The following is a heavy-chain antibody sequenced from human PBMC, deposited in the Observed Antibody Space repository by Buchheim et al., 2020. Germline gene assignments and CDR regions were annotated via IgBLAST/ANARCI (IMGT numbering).Heavy chain of an antibody. CDR3: ARASRPLYCSSTSCYVWFDP. CDR1: GGSISSSNW. CDR2: IYHSGST. V-gene: IGHV4-4*02. Sequence: QVQLQESGPGLVKPSGTLSLTCAVSGGSISSSNWWSWVRQPPGKGLEWIGEIYHSGSTNYNPSLKSRVTISVDKSKNQFSLELSSVTAADTAVYYCARASRPLYCSSTSCYVWFDPWGQGTL. D-gene: IGHD2-2*01. J-gene: IGHJ5*02.